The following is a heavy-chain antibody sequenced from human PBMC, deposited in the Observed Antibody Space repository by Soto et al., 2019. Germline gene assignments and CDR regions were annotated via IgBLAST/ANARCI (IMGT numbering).Heavy chain of an antibody. Sequence: QVQLVESGGGLVEPGGSLRLSCAASGFRFSDHYMTWIRQAPGKGLEWVSKISSGGTTMYYADSVKGRFTVSRDNAQNSLYLQMNSLKTEDTAVYYCTTGSATQGYWGQGTLVTVSS. CDR1: GFRFSDHY. D-gene: IGHD1-26*01. J-gene: IGHJ4*02. CDR3: TTGSATQGY. CDR2: ISSGGTTM. V-gene: IGHV3-11*01.